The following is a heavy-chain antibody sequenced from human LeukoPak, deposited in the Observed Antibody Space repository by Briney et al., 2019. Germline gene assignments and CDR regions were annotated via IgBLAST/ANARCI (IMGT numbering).Heavy chain of an antibody. D-gene: IGHD1-26*01. CDR3: ARGFDGSQYYFDY. CDR2: INHSGST. V-gene: IGHV4-34*01. J-gene: IGHJ4*02. Sequence: PSETLSLTCAVYGGSFSGYYWSWIRQPSGKGLEWIGEINHSGSTNYNPSLKSRVTISVDTSKNQFSLKLSSVTAADTAVYYCARGFDGSQYYFDYWGQGTLVTVSS. CDR1: GGSFSGYY.